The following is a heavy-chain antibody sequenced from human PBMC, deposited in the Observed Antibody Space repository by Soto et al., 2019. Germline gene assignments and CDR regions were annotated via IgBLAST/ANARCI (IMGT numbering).Heavy chain of an antibody. J-gene: IGHJ6*02. Sequence: QVQLVESGGGVVQPGRSLRLSCAASGFTFSSYGMHWVRQAPGKGLEWVAVISYDGSNKYYADSVKGRSTISRDNSKNTLYLQMNSLRAEDTAVYYCAKDAPFYGMDVWGQGTTVTVSS. V-gene: IGHV3-30*18. CDR1: GFTFSSYG. CDR2: ISYDGSNK. CDR3: AKDAPFYGMDV.